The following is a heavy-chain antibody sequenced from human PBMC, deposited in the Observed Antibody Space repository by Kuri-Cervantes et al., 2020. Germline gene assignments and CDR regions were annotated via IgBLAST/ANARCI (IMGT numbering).Heavy chain of an antibody. CDR1: GGSISSYY. CDR3: AGERLTMVRGVNAYYFDY. Sequence: LVILCLNSTVPGGSISSYYWSWIRQPPGKGLEWIGHIYYSGSTNYNLSLKSRVTISVDTSKTQFSLNLSSVTTADTAVYYCAGERLTMVRGVNAYYFDYWAQGTLVTVSS. CDR2: IYYSGST. V-gene: IGHV4-59*01. D-gene: IGHD3-10*01. J-gene: IGHJ4*02.